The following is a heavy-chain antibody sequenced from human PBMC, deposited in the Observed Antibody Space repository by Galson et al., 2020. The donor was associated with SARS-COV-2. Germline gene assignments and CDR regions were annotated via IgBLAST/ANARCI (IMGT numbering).Heavy chain of an antibody. V-gene: IGHV4-39*01. CDR1: GDSINYNHNY. D-gene: IGHD4-17*01. J-gene: IGHJ4*02. Sequence: SETLSLTCSVSGDSINYNHNYWGWIRQPPGKGLEWIGSIYYDGSTYYNPSLKSRVTISVDTSTNHFSLKLTSVTAADTGLFYCARHDGNYGSNTYFGSWCQGTLVSVSS. CDR3: ARHDGNYGSNTYFGS. CDR2: IYYDGST.